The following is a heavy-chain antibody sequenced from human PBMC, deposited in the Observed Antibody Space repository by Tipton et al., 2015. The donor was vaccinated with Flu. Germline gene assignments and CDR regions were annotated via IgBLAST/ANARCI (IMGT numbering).Heavy chain of an antibody. J-gene: IGHJ4*02. CDR1: DYSISSGYY. V-gene: IGHV4-38-2*01. Sequence: GLVKPSETLSLICAASDYSISSGYYWGWLRQPPGKTLEWIGSIYNTGSTNYNPSLESRITVSLDTSKDQFSLNLRSVTAADTAVYYCAKVIPELVAGLDFWGQGTLVTVSS. D-gene: IGHD6-19*01. CDR3: AKVIPELVAGLDF. CDR2: IYNTGST.